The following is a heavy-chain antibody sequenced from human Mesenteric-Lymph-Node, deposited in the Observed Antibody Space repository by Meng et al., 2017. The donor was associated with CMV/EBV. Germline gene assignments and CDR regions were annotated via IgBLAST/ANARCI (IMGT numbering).Heavy chain of an antibody. CDR2: IYWNDDK. J-gene: IGHJ6*02. CDR3: AHIPTHSYYYYYGMDV. Sequence: SWVRRAPGKALEWLALIYWNDDKRYSPSLKSRLTITKDTSKNQVVLTMTNMDPVDTATYYCAHIPTHSYYYYYGMDVWGQGTTVTVSS. V-gene: IGHV2-5*01. D-gene: IGHD5-18*01.